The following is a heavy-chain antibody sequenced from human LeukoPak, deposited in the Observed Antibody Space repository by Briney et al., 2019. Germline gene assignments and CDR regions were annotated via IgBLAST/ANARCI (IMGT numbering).Heavy chain of an antibody. CDR3: ARGGEWEPHDY. J-gene: IGHJ4*02. V-gene: IGHV3-48*03. CDR2: ISSSGSTI. Sequence: GGSLRLSCAASGFTFSSYEMNWVRQAPGKGLEWVSYISSSGSTIYYADSVKGRFTISRDNAKNSLYLQMNSLRAEDTAVYYCARGGEWEPHDYWGQGTLVTVSS. D-gene: IGHD1-26*01. CDR1: GFTFSSYE.